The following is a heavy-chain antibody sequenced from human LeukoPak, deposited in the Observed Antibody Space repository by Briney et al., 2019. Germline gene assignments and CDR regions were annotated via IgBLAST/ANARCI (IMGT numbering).Heavy chain of an antibody. D-gene: IGHD2-21*01. Sequence: GGSLRLSCAASGFTFSGSAIHWVRQASGKGLEWIGRIRSKGNSYATAYAASVQGRFTISRDNAKSLVYLQLNSLRAGDTALYYCARGGKKGGGDSLHLWGPGTMVTVAS. V-gene: IGHV3-73*01. CDR2: IRSKGNSYAT. J-gene: IGHJ3*01. CDR3: ARGGKKGGGDSLHL. CDR1: GFTFSGSA.